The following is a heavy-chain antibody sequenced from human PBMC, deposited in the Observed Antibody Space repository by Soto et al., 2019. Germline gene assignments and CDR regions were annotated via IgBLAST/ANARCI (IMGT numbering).Heavy chain of an antibody. CDR1: GFTFGDYA. CDR2: IRSKAYGGTT. V-gene: IGHV3-49*03. CDR3: TRDHKLLWFGEGFDY. Sequence: EVQLVESGGGLVQPGRSLRLSCTASGFTFGDYAMSWFRQAPGKGLEWVGFIRSKAYGGTTEYAASVKGRFTISRDDSKSIAYLQMHSLKTEDTAVYYCTRDHKLLWFGEGFDYWGQGTLVTVSS. D-gene: IGHD3-10*01. J-gene: IGHJ4*02.